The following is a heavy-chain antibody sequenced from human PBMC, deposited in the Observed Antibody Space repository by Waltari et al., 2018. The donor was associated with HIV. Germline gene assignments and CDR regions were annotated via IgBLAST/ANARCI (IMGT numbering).Heavy chain of an antibody. CDR2: INQNGYT. Sequence: VPLQQWGAGLVEPPESLSIACAVSVESCTDSCGNWTRQTPRKGLEWIGYINQNGYTNYKPALKSSVIISGGTSKRQIPLRLSSLTAADTAVYFCAGGTRALRVNKRAVLKTAFRLDPWGQGTPVVVSS. CDR3: AGGTRALRVNKRAVLKTAFRLDP. CDR1: VESCTDSC. J-gene: IGHJ5*02. D-gene: IGHD2-21*02. V-gene: IGHV4-34*01.